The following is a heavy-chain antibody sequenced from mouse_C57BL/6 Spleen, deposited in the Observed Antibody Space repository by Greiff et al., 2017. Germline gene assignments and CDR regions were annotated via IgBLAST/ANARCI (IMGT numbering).Heavy chain of an antibody. CDR2: IYPGDGDT. CDR3: ARPPGSHWYFDV. Sequence: QVQLKQSGAELVKPGASVKISCKASGYAFSSYWMNWVKQRPGKGLEWIGQIYPGDGDTNYNGKFKGKATLTADKSSSTAYMQLSSLTSEDSAVYFCARPPGSHWYFDVWGTGTTVTVSS. V-gene: IGHV1-80*01. J-gene: IGHJ1*03. CDR1: GYAFSSYW.